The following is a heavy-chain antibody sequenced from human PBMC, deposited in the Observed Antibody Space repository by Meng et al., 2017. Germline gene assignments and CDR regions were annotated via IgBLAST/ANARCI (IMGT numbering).Heavy chain of an antibody. CDR1: GGSFSGYY. D-gene: IGHD3-16*02. CDR3: ARGRSMITFGGVIAGVFLDY. CDR2: INHSGST. V-gene: IGHV4-34*01. Sequence: QVQRQRWGAGLLKPSATLSLTCAVYGGSFSGYYWSWIRQPPGKGLEWIGEINHSGSTNYNPSLKSRVTISVDTSKNQFSLKLSSVTAADTAVYYCARGRSMITFGGVIAGVFLDYWGQGTLVTVSS. J-gene: IGHJ4*02.